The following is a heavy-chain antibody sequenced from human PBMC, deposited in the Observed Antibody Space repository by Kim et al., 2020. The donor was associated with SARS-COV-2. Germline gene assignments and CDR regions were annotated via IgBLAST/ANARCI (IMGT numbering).Heavy chain of an antibody. V-gene: IGHV5-10-1*01. D-gene: IGHD5-12*01. Sequence: NYSPSFQGHVTISADKSISTAYLQWSSLKASDTAMYYCARLVYSGYYFDPWGQGTLVTVSS. J-gene: IGHJ5*02. CDR3: ARLVYSGYYFDP.